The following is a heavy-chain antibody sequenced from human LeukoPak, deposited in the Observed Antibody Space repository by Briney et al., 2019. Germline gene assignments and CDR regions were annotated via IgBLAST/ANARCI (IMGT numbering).Heavy chain of an antibody. J-gene: IGHJ4*02. CDR2: INSDGSNT. D-gene: IGHD2/OR15-2a*01. Sequence: GSLRLSCSGSGFIFSKYWIPLVRQASGKGLVWVSRINSDGSNTIYADSVKGRFTISRDNAKNTLYLQMNNLRAEDTAVYYCARVGSTTDYWGQGTPVTVSS. CDR1: GFIFSKYW. V-gene: IGHV3-74*01. CDR3: ARVGSTTDY.